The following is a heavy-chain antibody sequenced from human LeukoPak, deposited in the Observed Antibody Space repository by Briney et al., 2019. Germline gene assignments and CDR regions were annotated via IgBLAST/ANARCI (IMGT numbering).Heavy chain of an antibody. D-gene: IGHD6-6*01. CDR1: GGSISSSNW. J-gene: IGHJ3*02. Sequence: KPSVTLSLTCAVSGGSISSSNWWSWVRQPPGKGLDWVCMICYSGGIYYNPSLTSIITISVDTSMSQFSLKLSSVTAAETAVYYCASPGWGIVSQAFDIWGQGTMVTVSS. V-gene: IGHV4-4*02. CDR3: ASPGWGIVSQAFDI. CDR2: ICYSGGI.